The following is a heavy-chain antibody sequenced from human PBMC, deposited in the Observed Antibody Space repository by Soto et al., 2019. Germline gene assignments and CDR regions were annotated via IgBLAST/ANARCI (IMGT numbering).Heavy chain of an antibody. V-gene: IGHV1-3*01. CDR1: GYTFKSYA. CDR2: INAGNGNT. Sequence: ASVKVSCKASGYTFKSYAMHWVRQAPGQRLEWMGWINAGNGNTKYSQKLQGRVTITRDTSASTAYMELSSLRSEDTAVYYCARSVVVRGVFTLDYWGQGTPVTVSS. D-gene: IGHD3-10*01. J-gene: IGHJ4*02. CDR3: ARSVVVRGVFTLDY.